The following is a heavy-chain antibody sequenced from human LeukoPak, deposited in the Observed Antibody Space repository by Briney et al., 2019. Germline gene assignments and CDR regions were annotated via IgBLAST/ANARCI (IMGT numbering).Heavy chain of an antibody. CDR2: INPSGGST. J-gene: IGHJ6*03. V-gene: IGHV1-46*01. D-gene: IGHD6-13*01. CDR1: GYTFTSYY. CDR3: ARDLTSWSVNYYMDG. Sequence: ASVKVSCKASGYTFTSYYMHWVRQAPGQGLEWMGIINPSGGSTSYAQKFQGRVTTTRDMSISTAYMELSRLRSDDTAVYYCARDLTSWSVNYYMDGWGKGSTVTVS.